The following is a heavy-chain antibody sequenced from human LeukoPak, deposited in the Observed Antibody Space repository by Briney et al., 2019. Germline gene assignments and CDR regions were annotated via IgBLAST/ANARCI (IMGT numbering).Heavy chain of an antibody. V-gene: IGHV1-2*02. D-gene: IGHD6-13*01. CDR2: INPNSGCT. CDR1: GYTFTVYY. J-gene: IGHJ4*02. Sequence: ASVTVSFKASGYTFTVYYMHWVRQAPGQGLEWMGWINPNSGCTNYAQKFQGRVTMTSDTSISTAYMELSRLRSDDTAVYYCARPNHAISIAANRTLDYWGQGTLVTVSS. CDR3: ARPNHAISIAANRTLDY.